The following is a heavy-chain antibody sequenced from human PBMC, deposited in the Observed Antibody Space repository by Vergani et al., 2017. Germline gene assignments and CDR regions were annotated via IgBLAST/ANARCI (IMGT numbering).Heavy chain of an antibody. CDR2: MYYSGST. Sequence: QVQLQESGPGLVKPSETLSLTCTVSGGSISSYYWSWIRQPPGKGLEWIGYMYYSGSTNYNPSLKSRVTISGDTSNNQFSLKLSSVTAADTAVYYCAREAKADFSDWFDPWGQGSLVTVSS. D-gene: IGHD3-3*01. CDR3: AREAKADFSDWFDP. J-gene: IGHJ5*02. CDR1: GGSISSYY. V-gene: IGHV4-59*01.